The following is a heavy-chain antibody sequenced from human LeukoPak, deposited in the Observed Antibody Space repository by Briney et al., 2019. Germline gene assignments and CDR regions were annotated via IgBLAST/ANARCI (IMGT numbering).Heavy chain of an antibody. Sequence: GESLKISCKGSGYSFTSYWISWVRQMPGKGLEWMGRIDPSDSYTNYSPSFQGHVTISADKSISTAYLQWSSLKASDTAVYYCARRYCSSTSCQLDYWGQGTLVTVSS. CDR3: ARRYCSSTSCQLDY. V-gene: IGHV5-10-1*01. CDR2: IDPSDSYT. CDR1: GYSFTSYW. J-gene: IGHJ4*02. D-gene: IGHD2-2*01.